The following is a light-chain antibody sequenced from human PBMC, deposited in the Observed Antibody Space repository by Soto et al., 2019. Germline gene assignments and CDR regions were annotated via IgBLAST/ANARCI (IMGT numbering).Light chain of an antibody. CDR1: QGIGDT. CDR2: DTS. Sequence: EIVKMKSPATLSVSQEDGATLSSKASQGIGDTLAWYQHKPGQTPRLLIYDTSTRATGVPTRFSGSRSGAEFTLTISSLQSEDFAVYYCQPHNNWSLTFGGGTKVDIK. CDR3: QPHNNWSLT. J-gene: IGKJ4*01. V-gene: IGKV3-15*01.